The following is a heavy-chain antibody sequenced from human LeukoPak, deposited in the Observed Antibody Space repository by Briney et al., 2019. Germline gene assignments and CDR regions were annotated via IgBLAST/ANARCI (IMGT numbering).Heavy chain of an antibody. J-gene: IGHJ2*01. D-gene: IGHD3-22*01. CDR3: AKRKRITMIVVPGVYWYFDL. CDR2: ISGSGGST. Sequence: PGGSLRLSCAASGFTFSSYAMSWVRQAPGKGLEWVSAISGSGGSTYYADSVKGRFTISRDNSKNTLYLQMNSLRAEDTAVYYCAKRKRITMIVVPGVYWYFDLWGRGTLVTVSS. V-gene: IGHV3-23*01. CDR1: GFTFSSYA.